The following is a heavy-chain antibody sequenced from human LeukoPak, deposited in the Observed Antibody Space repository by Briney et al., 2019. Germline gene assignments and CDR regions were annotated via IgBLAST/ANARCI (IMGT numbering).Heavy chain of an antibody. V-gene: IGHV3-74*01. CDR3: ARGGAYSYGSAVDY. CDR1: GFTFSSYW. D-gene: IGHD5-18*01. J-gene: IGHJ4*02. CDR2: INTDGSST. Sequence: GGSLRLSCAASGFTFSSYWMHWVRQAPGKGLVWVSRINTDGSSTSYADSVKGRFTISRDNAKNTLYLQMNSLRAEDTAVYYCARGGAYSYGSAVDYWGQGTLVTVSS.